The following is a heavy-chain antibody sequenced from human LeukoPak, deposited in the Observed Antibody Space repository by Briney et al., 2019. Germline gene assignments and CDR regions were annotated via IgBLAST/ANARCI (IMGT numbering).Heavy chain of an antibody. CDR1: GFTFSSYG. Sequence: GGSLRLSCAASGFTFSSYGMHWVRQAPGKGPEWVAVISYDGSNKYYADSVKGRFTISRDNSKNTLYLQMNSLRAEDTAVYYCAKDRKGIAAAGTHYYYYYGMDVWGQGTTVTVSS. D-gene: IGHD6-13*01. CDR2: ISYDGSNK. V-gene: IGHV3-30*18. CDR3: AKDRKGIAAAGTHYYYYYGMDV. J-gene: IGHJ6*02.